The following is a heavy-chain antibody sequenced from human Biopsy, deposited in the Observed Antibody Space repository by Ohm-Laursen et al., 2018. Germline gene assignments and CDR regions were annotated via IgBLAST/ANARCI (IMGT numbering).Heavy chain of an antibody. CDR1: GFTFNNYW. V-gene: IGHV3-74*01. CDR2: SNTDGSHT. CDR3: ARDASQGFDS. Sequence: PRLSCAASGFTFNNYWMHWVRQAPGKGLVWVSRSNTDGSHTNYADSVKGRFTTSTDNAKNTLYLYMSSLTVEDTAVYFCARDASQGFDSWGQGTLVTVSS. J-gene: IGHJ5*01.